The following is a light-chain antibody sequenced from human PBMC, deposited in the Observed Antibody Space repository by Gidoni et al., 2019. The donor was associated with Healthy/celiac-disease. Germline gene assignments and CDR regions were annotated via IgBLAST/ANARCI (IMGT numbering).Light chain of an antibody. CDR2: GAS. V-gene: IGKV3-15*01. Sequence: EIVMTQSPATLSVSPGERATLSCRASQSVSSNLAWYLLIYGASTRATGIPARFSGSGSGTEFTLTISSLQSEYFAVYYCQQYNNWWTFGQGTKVEIK. CDR3: QQYNNWWT. J-gene: IGKJ1*01. CDR1: QSVSSN.